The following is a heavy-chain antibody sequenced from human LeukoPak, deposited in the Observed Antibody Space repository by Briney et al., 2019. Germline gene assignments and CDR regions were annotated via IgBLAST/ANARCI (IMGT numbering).Heavy chain of an antibody. CDR3: ARGPEYDILTGYSPLRWFDP. Sequence: SETLSLTCAVYGGSFSGYYWSWIRQPPGKGLEWIGEIYHSGSTNYNPSLKSRVTISVDTSKNQFSLKLSSVTAADTAVFFCARGPEYDILTGYSPLRWFDPWGQGTLVIVSS. CDR1: GGSFSGYY. V-gene: IGHV4-34*01. CDR2: IYHSGST. J-gene: IGHJ5*02. D-gene: IGHD3-9*01.